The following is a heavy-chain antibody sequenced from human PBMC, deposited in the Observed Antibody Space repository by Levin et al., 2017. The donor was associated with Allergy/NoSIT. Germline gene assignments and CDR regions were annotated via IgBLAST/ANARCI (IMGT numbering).Heavy chain of an antibody. V-gene: IGHV4-59*01. CDR1: GGSIRSYY. CDR3: ARDRGSGWSN. D-gene: IGHD6-19*01. Sequence: TLSLPCTVSGGSIRSYYWSWIRPPPGKGLEWIGYIYYSGSTNYNPSLKSRVTISVDTSKNQFSLKLSSVTAADTAVYYCARDRGSGWSNWGQGTLVTVSS. J-gene: IGHJ4*02. CDR2: IYYSGST.